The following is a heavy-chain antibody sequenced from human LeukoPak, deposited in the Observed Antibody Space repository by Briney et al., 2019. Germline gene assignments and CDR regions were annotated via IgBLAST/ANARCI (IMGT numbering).Heavy chain of an antibody. D-gene: IGHD4-23*01. CDR3: AKDGRYGGVHWFDP. V-gene: IGHV3-30*02. CDR1: GFTFSGYG. Sequence: PGGSLRLSCAASGFTFSGYGMHWVRQAPGKGLEWVAFIRYDGSNKYYADSVKGRFTISRDNSKNTLYLQMNSLRAEDTAVYYCAKDGRYGGVHWFDPWGQGTLVTVSS. J-gene: IGHJ5*02. CDR2: IRYDGSNK.